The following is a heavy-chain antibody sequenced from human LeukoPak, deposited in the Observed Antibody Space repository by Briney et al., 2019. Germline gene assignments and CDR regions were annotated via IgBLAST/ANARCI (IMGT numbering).Heavy chain of an antibody. CDR2: IYSGGST. V-gene: IGHV3-53*01. J-gene: IGHJ5*02. D-gene: IGHD2-2*01. CDR3: AREAVYCSSTSCFYWFGP. Sequence: PGGSLRLSCAASGFTVSSNYMSWVRQAPGKGLEWVSVIYSGGSTYYADSVKGRFTISRDNSKNTLYLQMNSLRAEDTAVYYCAREAVYCSSTSCFYWFGPWGQGTLVTVSS. CDR1: GFTVSSNY.